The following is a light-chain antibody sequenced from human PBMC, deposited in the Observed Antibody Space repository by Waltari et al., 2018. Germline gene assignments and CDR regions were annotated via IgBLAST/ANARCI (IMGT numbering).Light chain of an antibody. J-gene: IGKJ4*01. CDR2: DAS. V-gene: IGKV3-11*01. CDR1: QSVGSS. CDR3: QQRSNWPLT. Sequence: EIVLTQSPVTLSLAPGERATLSCWASQSVGSSLAWYQQKPGQAPRLLMYDASNRATGVPARFNGSGSGTDFTLTIISLEPEDFAVYYCQQRSNWPLTFGGGTKVEIK.